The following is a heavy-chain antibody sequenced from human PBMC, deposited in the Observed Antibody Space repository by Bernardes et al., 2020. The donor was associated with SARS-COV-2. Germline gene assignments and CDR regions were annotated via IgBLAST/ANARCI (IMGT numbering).Heavy chain of an antibody. CDR2: IYSGGNT. Sequence: GSLRLSCAASGFTVGGNYLSWVRQAPGKGLEWVSVIYSGGNTYYADSVKGRFTISRDSSKNTVDLQMNNLRVEDTAVYYCARLLLGGNWNFDLWGRGTLVTVSS. J-gene: IGHJ2*01. CDR3: ARLLLGGNWNFDL. D-gene: IGHD2-21*01. CDR1: GFTVGGNY. V-gene: IGHV3-53*01.